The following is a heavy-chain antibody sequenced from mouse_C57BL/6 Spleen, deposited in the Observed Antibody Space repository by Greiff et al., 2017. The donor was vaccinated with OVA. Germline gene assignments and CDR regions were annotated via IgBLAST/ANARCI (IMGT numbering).Heavy chain of an antibody. Sequence: VMLVESGAELARPGASVKLSCKASGYTFTSYGISWVKQRTGQGLEWIGEIYPRSGNTYYNEKFKGKATLTADKSSSTAYMELRSLTSEDSAVYFCARRDDGYPLDYWGQGTTLTVSS. CDR3: ARRDDGYPLDY. CDR2: IYPRSGNT. V-gene: IGHV1-81*01. J-gene: IGHJ2*01. CDR1: GYTFTSYG. D-gene: IGHD2-3*01.